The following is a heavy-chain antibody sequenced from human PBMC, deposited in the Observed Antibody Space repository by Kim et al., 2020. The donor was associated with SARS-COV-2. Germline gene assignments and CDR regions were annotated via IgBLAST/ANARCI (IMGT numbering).Heavy chain of an antibody. CDR2: INPNSGGT. D-gene: IGHD2-2*01. CDR1: GYTFTAYY. CDR3: ARDPHIAVVLPGSHY. V-gene: IGHV1-2*02. Sequence: ASVKVSCKASGYTFTAYYIHWVRRAPGQGLEWMGWINPNSGGTSFASQFQGRVTMTSDTSINTVYLDLSSLRSDDTAVYYCARDPHIAVVLPGSHYWGQG. J-gene: IGHJ4*02.